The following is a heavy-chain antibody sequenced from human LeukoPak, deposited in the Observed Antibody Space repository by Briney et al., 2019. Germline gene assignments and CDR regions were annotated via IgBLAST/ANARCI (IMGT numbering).Heavy chain of an antibody. J-gene: IGHJ4*02. V-gene: IGHV3-21*01. D-gene: IGHD6-19*01. CDR2: SNSTHSYK. Sequence: GGSLRLSCAASVCTFSSYSMNGVRQPPWKGLDWVSCSNSTHSYKYYPDSVKSRFTNSRDNAKNSLYLQMNSLRAEDTAVYYCAREGYSSGWYDYWGQGTLVTVSS. CDR3: AREGYSSGWYDY. CDR1: VCTFSSYS.